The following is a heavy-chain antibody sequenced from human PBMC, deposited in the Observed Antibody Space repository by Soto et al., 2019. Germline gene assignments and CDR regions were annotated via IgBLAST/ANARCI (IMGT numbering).Heavy chain of an antibody. D-gene: IGHD3-22*01. Sequence: SETLSLTCTVSGVSINDYYWGWMRQPPGKGLEWIGNVYNSGNINYNPSLKSRVTISVDTSKNQVSLKLTSVTAADTAVYYCARDRVPLSDDYDSSGYDGAFDIWRQGTLVTVSS. CDR1: GVSINDYY. V-gene: IGHV4-59*12. J-gene: IGHJ3*02. CDR2: VYNSGNI. CDR3: ARDRVPLSDDYDSSGYDGAFDI.